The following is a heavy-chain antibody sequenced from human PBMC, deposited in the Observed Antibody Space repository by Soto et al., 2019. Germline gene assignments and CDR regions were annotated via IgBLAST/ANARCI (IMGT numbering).Heavy chain of an antibody. CDR3: AREVLVRGIKYHDMDV. V-gene: IGHV3-33*01. CDR1: GFTFSSYR. CDR2: IWSDGSNK. Sequence: VQLVESGGGVVQPGRSLSLCCAAAGFTFSSYRIHWVRQAPGTGLEWVAVIWSDGSNKYYADSVKGRFTISRDNTKTTLYVQMDSLRAEDTAGYYCAREVLVRGIKYHDMDVWGQGTTVTVSS. J-gene: IGHJ6*02. D-gene: IGHD3-10*01.